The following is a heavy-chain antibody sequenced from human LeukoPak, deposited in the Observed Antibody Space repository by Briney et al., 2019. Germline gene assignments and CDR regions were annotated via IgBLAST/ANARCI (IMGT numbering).Heavy chain of an antibody. CDR3: ARDQVRGVIIKQFLGFDY. V-gene: IGHV3-9*01. CDR2: ISWNSGSI. CDR1: GFTFDDYA. D-gene: IGHD3-10*01. Sequence: QPGGSLRLSCAASGFTFDDYAMHWVRQAPGKGLEWVSGISWNSGSIGYADSVKGRFTISRDNAKNSLYLQMNSLRAEDTAVYYCARDQVRGVIIKQFLGFDYWGQGTLVTVSS. J-gene: IGHJ4*02.